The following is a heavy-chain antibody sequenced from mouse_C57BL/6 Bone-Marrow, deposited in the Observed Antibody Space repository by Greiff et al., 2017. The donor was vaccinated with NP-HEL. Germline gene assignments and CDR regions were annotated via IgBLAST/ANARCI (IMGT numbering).Heavy chain of an antibody. Sequence: QVQLQQSGPELVKPGASVKISCKASGYTFTDYYINWVKQRPGQGLAWIGWIFPGSGSTYYNETFKGKATLTVDKSSSTAYMLLSSLTSEDSAVYFCASYDYDGIDYAMDYWGQGTSVTVSS. CDR3: ASYDYDGIDYAMDY. J-gene: IGHJ4*01. CDR1: GYTFTDYY. D-gene: IGHD2-4*01. CDR2: IFPGSGST. V-gene: IGHV1-75*01.